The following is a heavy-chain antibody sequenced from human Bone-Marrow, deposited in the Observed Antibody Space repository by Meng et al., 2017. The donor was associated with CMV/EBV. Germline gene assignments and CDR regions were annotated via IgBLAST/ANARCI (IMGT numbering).Heavy chain of an antibody. V-gene: IGHV1-2*02. Sequence: QVQLVQSGGEMKKPGASVMLSCTTSGFTFSDYYIHWVRQAPGQGLEWMGWVNSNNDATNYARKFQGRVSMTRDTSISTAHMELSRLMSDDTAVYYCVRSSGWSLFDYWGQGTLVTVSS. D-gene: IGHD6-19*01. CDR1: GFTFSDYY. CDR3: VRSSGWSLFDY. J-gene: IGHJ4*02. CDR2: VNSNNDAT.